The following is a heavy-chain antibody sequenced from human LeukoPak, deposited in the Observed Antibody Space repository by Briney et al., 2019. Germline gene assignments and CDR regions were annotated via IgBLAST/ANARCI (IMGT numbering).Heavy chain of an antibody. CDR2: ISSSASTF. V-gene: IGHV3-48*01. J-gene: IGHJ5*02. Sequence: PGGSLRLSCAASGFTFSTYSMNWVRQAPGKGLEWISYISSSASTFYYADSVKGRFTISRDNAKNSLYLQMNSLRAEDTAVYYCARDRERTYYDYVWGSYRLGWFDPWGQGTLVTVSS. CDR3: ARDRERTYYDYVWGSYRLGWFDP. D-gene: IGHD3-16*02. CDR1: GFTFSTYS.